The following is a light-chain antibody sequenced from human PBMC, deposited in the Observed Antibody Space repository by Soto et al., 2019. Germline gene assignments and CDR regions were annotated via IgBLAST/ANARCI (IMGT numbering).Light chain of an antibody. J-gene: IGLJ2*01. V-gene: IGLV1-51*01. CDR1: SSNIGTNY. CDR2: DND. CDR3: ATWDRSLSVGV. Sequence: QSVLTQPPSVSAAPGQKGTISCSGSSSNIGTNYVFWYQQLPGTAPKLLSYDNDKRPSGIPDRFSGSKSGTSATLGITGLQTGDEADYYCATWDRSLSVGVFGGGTKLTVL.